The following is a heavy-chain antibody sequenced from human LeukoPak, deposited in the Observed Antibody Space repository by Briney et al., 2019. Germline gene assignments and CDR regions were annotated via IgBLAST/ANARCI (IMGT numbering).Heavy chain of an antibody. CDR2: ISSSSSYI. CDR1: GFTFSSYS. J-gene: IGHJ4*02. CDR3: ARESDTYKDLRWLRQAFLGEYYFDY. D-gene: IGHD5-12*01. Sequence: GGSLRLPCAASGFTFSSYSMNWVRQAPGKGLEWVSSISSSSSYIYYADSVKGRFTISRDNAKNSLYLQMNSLRAEDTAVYYCARESDTYKDLRWLRQAFLGEYYFDYWGQGTLVTVSS. V-gene: IGHV3-21*01.